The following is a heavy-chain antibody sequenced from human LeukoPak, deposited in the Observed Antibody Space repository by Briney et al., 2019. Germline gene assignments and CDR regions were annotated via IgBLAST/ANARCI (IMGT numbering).Heavy chain of an antibody. CDR2: ISTDASST. Sequence: GGSLRLSCAGSGFTFSSYWMHWVRHAPGKGLVWVSRISTDASSTTYADSVKGRFTMSRDNAKNTLYLQMNSLRDEDTAVYYCAKGGTYSFDYWGQGTLLTVSS. D-gene: IGHD1-26*01. V-gene: IGHV3-74*01. J-gene: IGHJ4*02. CDR3: AKGGTYSFDY. CDR1: GFTFSSYW.